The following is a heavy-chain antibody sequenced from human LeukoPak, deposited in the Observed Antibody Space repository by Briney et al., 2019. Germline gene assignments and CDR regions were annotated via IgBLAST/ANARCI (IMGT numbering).Heavy chain of an antibody. CDR2: IYYSGST. CDR1: GVSMSSSSYY. Sequence: SETLSLTCTVSGVSMSSSSYYWSWIRQPPGKGLEWIGYIYYSGSTNYNPSLKSRVTISVDTSKNQFSLKLSSVTAADTAVYYCARAPHYGDYEGIWFDPWGQGTLVTVSS. J-gene: IGHJ5*02. V-gene: IGHV4-61*01. D-gene: IGHD4-17*01. CDR3: ARAPHYGDYEGIWFDP.